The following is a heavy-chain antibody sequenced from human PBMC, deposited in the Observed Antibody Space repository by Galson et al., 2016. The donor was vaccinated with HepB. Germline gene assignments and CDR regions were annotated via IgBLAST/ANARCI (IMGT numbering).Heavy chain of an antibody. V-gene: IGHV1-24*01. CDR1: GYTLTELS. J-gene: IGHJ4*02. CDR2: FDPEDGET. Sequence: SVKVSCKVSGYTLTELSMHWVRHTPGKGLEWMGGFDPEDGETIYAQKFQGRVTMTEDTSTDTAYMQLSSLRSEDTAVYYCVTSWSLLMVYVFAYWGQGTLVAVSS. D-gene: IGHD2-8*01. CDR3: VTSWSLLMVYVFAY.